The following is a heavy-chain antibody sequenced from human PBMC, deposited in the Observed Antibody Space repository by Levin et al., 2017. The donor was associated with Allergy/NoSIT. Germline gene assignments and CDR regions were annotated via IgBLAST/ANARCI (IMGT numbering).Heavy chain of an antibody. CDR1: GGSISSSNW. D-gene: IGHD3-10*01. CDR2: IYHSGST. V-gene: IGHV4-4*02. J-gene: IGHJ3*02. Sequence: SETLSLTCAVSGGSISSSNWWSWVRQPPGKGLEWIGEIYHSGSTNYNPSLKSRVTISVDKSKNQFSLKLSSVTAADTAVYYCAREINTMVRGVRGVDAFDIWGQGTMVTVSS. CDR3: AREINTMVRGVRGVDAFDI.